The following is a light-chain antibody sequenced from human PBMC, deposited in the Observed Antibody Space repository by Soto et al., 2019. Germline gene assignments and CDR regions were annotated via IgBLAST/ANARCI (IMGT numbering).Light chain of an antibody. J-gene: IGLJ1*01. CDR1: SSDVGGYKY. CDR3: SSYTSSRTFV. V-gene: IGLV2-14*03. CDR2: EVS. Sequence: QSALTQPASVSGSPGQSITISCTGTSSDVGGYKYVSWYQQYPGKVPKLMIYEVSPRPSGVSNRFSGSQSGNTASLTISGLQAEDEAEYYCSSYTSSRTFVFGTGTKLTVL.